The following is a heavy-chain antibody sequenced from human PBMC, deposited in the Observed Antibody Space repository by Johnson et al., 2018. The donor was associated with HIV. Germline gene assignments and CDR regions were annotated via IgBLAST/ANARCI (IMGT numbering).Heavy chain of an antibody. CDR1: GFTFSSYA. D-gene: IGHD1-26*01. CDR3: ATSGSYDAFDI. Sequence: VQLVESGGGVVQPGRSLRLSCAASGFTFSSYAMHWVRQAPGKGLEWVAVLSYDGSNKYYADSVKGRFTISRDNSKNTLYLQMNSLRAEDTAVYYCATSGSYDAFDIWGQGTMVTVSS. V-gene: IGHV3-30*04. J-gene: IGHJ3*02. CDR2: LSYDGSNK.